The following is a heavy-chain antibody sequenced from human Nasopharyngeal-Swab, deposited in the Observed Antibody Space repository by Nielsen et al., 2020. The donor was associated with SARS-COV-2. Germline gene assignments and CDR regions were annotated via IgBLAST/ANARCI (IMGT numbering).Heavy chain of an antibody. J-gene: IGHJ5*02. CDR2: TYCSGTT. D-gene: IGHD6-13*01. CDR3: SRWSSWYNWLDP. Sequence: SETLSLTCAVSGDSISTGRYSWDWIRQPPGKGLEWIGSTYCSGTTYYNPSLKSRVTISVDTSKNQFSLKLNSPTAADTAVYYCSRWSSWYNWLDPWGQGTQVIVSS. CDR1: GDSISTGRYS. V-gene: IGHV4-39*01.